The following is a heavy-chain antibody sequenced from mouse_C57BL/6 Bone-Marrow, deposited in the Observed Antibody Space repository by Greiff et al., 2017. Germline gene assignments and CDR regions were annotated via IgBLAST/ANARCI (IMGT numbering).Heavy chain of an antibody. CDR1: GFSLSTFGMG. CDR2: IWWDDGK. CDR3: ARIHFLLMDY. J-gene: IGHJ4*01. D-gene: IGHD2-1*01. V-gene: IGHV8-8*01. Sequence: QVTLKESGPGILQPSQTLSLTCSFSGFSLSTFGMGVGWIRQPSGKGREWLAYIWWDDGKYYNPALKSLLTISKDTSKTQVFLKIANVATSDTATYYCARIHFLLMDYWGQGTSVTVSS.